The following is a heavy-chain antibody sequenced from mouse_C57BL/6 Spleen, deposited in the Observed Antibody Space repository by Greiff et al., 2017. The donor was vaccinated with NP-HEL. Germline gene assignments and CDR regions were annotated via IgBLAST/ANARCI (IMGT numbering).Heavy chain of an antibody. Sequence: QVQLKESGAELVKPGASVKISCKASGYAFSSYWMNWVKQRPGKGLEWIGQIYPGDGDTNYNGKFKGKATLTADKSSSTAYMQLSSLTSEDSAVYFCARSNCERFAYWGQGTLVTVSA. D-gene: IGHD4-1*01. CDR1: GYAFSSYW. CDR3: ARSNCERFAY. CDR2: IYPGDGDT. V-gene: IGHV1-80*01. J-gene: IGHJ3*01.